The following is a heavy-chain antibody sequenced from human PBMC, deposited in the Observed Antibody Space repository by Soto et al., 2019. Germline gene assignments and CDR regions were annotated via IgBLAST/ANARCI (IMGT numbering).Heavy chain of an antibody. CDR1: GYNFMRYG. CDR3: ARGISGGYSDWFGP. J-gene: IGHJ5*02. D-gene: IGHD1-26*01. V-gene: IGHV1-18*04. Sequence: QVQLVQSGAEVKKPGASVKVSCKASGYNFMRYGFTWVRQAPGQGLEWMGWINVDNGETKYPQKIQGRVTMTTDTSTSTGYMELRSLTSDDTAVYDCARGISGGYSDWFGPWGHGTLVTVSS. CDR2: INVDNGET.